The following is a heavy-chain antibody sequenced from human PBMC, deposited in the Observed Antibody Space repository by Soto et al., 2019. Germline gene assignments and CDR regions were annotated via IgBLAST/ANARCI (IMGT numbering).Heavy chain of an antibody. V-gene: IGHV3-23*01. CDR3: AKDRLTVFGVVITFEY. CDR1: GFTFDSCA. Sequence: EVRLLESGGGFVQPGGSLRLSCETSGFTFDSCAMHWVRQAPGKGLEWISTITGSGYKTYYADSVRGRFTISRDSSEKTVYLQMNSLRAEDTAVYYCAKDRLTVFGVVITFEYWGRGTLVPVSS. D-gene: IGHD3-3*01. CDR2: ITGSGYKT. J-gene: IGHJ4*02.